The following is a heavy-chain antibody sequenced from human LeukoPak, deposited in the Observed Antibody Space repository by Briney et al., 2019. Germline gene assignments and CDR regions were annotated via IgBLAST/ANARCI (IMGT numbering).Heavy chain of an antibody. D-gene: IGHD3-22*01. CDR1: GGSISSYY. V-gene: IGHV4-59*01. J-gene: IGHJ6*03. Sequence: SETLSLTCTVSGGSISSYYWNWIRQPPGKGLEGFGNIYYSGSTNYNPSHKSRVTISVDTSKNQFSLKLSSVTAADTAVYYCARSSYYSDSSGYSYFYYYNMDVWGKGTTVTVSS. CDR3: ARSSYYSDSSGYSYFYYYNMDV. CDR2: IYYSGST.